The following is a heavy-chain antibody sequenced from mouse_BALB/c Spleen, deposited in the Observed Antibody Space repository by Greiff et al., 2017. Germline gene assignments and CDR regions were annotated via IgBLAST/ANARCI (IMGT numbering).Heavy chain of an antibody. D-gene: IGHD2-1*01. J-gene: IGHJ4*01. V-gene: IGHV1-15*01. CDR3: TRTGLYYGNYEDY. CDR2: IDPETGGT. Sequence: QVQLQQSGAELVRPGASVTLSCKASGYTFTDYEMHWVKQTPVHGLEWIGAIDPETGGTAYNQKFKGKATLTADKSSSTAYMELRSLTSEDSAVYDCTRTGLYYGNYEDYWGQGTSVTVSS. CDR1: GYTFTDYE.